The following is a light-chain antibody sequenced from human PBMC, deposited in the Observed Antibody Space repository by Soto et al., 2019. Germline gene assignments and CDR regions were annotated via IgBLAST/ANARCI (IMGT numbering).Light chain of an antibody. CDR1: QTLSIY. J-gene: IGKJ4*01. V-gene: IGKV1-39*01. CDR3: QQSFSPLLT. CDR2: GAS. Sequence: DIQMTQSPSSVSASVGDRVTITCRASQTLSIYLTWFQQKPGKAPKVLIYGASTLQSGVPSRFSGSGSGAEFTLTISSLQPEDFATYYCQQSFSPLLTFGGGTKVEMK.